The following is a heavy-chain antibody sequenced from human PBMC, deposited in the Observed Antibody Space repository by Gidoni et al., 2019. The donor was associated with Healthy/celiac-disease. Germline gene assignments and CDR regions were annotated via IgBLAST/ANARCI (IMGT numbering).Heavy chain of an antibody. CDR3: AGGYCSGGSCYSFYYYYYGMDV. J-gene: IGHJ6*02. Sequence: QVQLVQSGAEVKKPGASVKVSCKASGGTVSSYAISWVRQAPGQGLEWMGGIIPIFGTANYAQKFQGRVTITADESTSTAYMELSSLRSEDTAVYYCAGGYCSGGSCYSFYYYYYGMDVWGQGTTVTVSS. CDR1: GGTVSSYA. D-gene: IGHD2-15*01. V-gene: IGHV1-69*01. CDR2: IIPIFGTA.